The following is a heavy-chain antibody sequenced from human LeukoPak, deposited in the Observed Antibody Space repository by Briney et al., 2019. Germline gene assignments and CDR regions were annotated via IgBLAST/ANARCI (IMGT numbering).Heavy chain of an antibody. CDR1: GFNFSASY. D-gene: IGHD4-17*01. V-gene: IGHV3-11*01. Sequence: PGGSLRLSCEASGFNFSASYMAWIRLTPGKRLEWVSYLSIRNIIINYADSVRGRCIISRDDTKKSLYLQMNNLRIEDTAIYYCASGGDYAGVAALFRHWGQGTLVTVSS. CDR3: ASGGDYAGVAALFRH. J-gene: IGHJ4*02. CDR2: LSIRNIII.